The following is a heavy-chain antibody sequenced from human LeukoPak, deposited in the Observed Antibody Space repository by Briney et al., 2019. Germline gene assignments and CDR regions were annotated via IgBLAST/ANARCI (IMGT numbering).Heavy chain of an antibody. V-gene: IGHV3-9*01. CDR1: GFTFDDYA. CDR3: AKGPYYYDSSGYYIDY. D-gene: IGHD3-22*01. CDR2: ISWNSGSI. J-gene: IGHJ4*02. Sequence: GRSLRLSCAASGFTFDDYAMHWVRQAPGKGLEWVSGISWNSGSIGYADSVKGRFTISRDNAKNSLYLQMNSLRAEDTALYYCAKGPYYYDSSGYYIDYWGQGTLVTVSS.